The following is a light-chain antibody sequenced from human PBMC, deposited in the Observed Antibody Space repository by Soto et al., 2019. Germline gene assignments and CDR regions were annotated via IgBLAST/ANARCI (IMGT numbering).Light chain of an antibody. CDR1: SSDVGGYDF. J-gene: IGLJ1*01. CDR2: DVS. V-gene: IGLV2-14*03. Sequence: QSALTQPASASGSPGQSITISCTGSSSDVGGYDFVSWYQHHPGKAPRLMIFDVSNRPSAVSNRFSGSKSGNTASLTISGLQAEDEGDYYCASYTSRSTLVFGTGTKLTVL. CDR3: ASYTSRSTLV.